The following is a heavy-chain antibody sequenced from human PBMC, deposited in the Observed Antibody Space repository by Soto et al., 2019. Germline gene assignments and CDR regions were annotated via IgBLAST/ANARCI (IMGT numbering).Heavy chain of an antibody. CDR3: VRQGIDYLHGLVDV. CDR1: SGPSSSYN. D-gene: IGHD1-26*01. Sequence: QVHVQESGPGLVKPSETLSLSCTVSSGPSSSYNWGWIRQPPGRGLEWIGYVYYTGGTSYNLSLKSRVTISADTSTNHLSLTLSSVTAAVTAVYYCVRQGIDYLHGLVDVWGQGTTVSVSS. J-gene: IGHJ6*02. CDR2: VYYTGGT. V-gene: IGHV4-59*08.